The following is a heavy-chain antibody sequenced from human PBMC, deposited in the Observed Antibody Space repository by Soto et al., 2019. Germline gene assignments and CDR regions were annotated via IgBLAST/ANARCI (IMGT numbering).Heavy chain of an antibody. Sequence: PGGSLRLSCAASGFTFSSYNMNWVRQAPGKGLEWVSSISSSSSYIYYADSVKVRFTISRDNAKNSLYLQMNSLRAEDTAVYYCASTRFDGYHHHPYSSRMDFSGHVTTLSVSS. V-gene: IGHV3-21*01. D-gene: IGHD5-12*01. J-gene: IGHJ6*02. CDR3: ASTRFDGYHHHPYSSRMDF. CDR2: ISSSSSYI. CDR1: GFTFSSYN.